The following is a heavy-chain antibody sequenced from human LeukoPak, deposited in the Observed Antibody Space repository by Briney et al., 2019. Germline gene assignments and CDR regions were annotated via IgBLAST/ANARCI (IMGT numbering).Heavy chain of an antibody. D-gene: IGHD1-26*01. CDR3: AKRGVGSGSYPTYYFDY. CDR2: ISGSGGST. V-gene: IGHV3-23*01. J-gene: IGHJ4*02. CDR1: GFTFSSYA. Sequence: GGSLRLSCAASGFTFSSYAMSWVRQAPGKGLEWVSAISGSGGSTYYADSVKGRFTISRDNSKNTLYLQMNSLRAEATAVYYCAKRGVGSGSYPTYYFDYWGQGTLVTVSS.